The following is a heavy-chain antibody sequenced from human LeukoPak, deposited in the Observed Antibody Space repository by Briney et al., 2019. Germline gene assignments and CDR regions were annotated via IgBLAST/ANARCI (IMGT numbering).Heavy chain of an antibody. V-gene: IGHV3-7*01. CDR3: ARDSDHVRDY. D-gene: IGHD3-10*01. Sequence: GGSLRLSCAASGFTFSSYGMSWVRQAPGKGLEWVANIKQDGSEKYYVDSVKGRFTISRDNAKNSLYLQMNSLTAADTALYFCARDSDHVRDYWGQGTLVTVSS. CDR1: GFTFSSYG. J-gene: IGHJ4*02. CDR2: IKQDGSEK.